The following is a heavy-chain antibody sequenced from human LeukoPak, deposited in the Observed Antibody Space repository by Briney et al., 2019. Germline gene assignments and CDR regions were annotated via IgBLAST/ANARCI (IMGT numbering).Heavy chain of an antibody. CDR3: AKEPPVIAKVDDAFDI. CDR1: GFTFSNYA. V-gene: IGHV3-23*01. CDR2: ISGSGGST. J-gene: IGHJ3*02. Sequence: PGGSLRLSCAASGFTFSNYAMSWVRQAPGKGLEWVSAISGSGGSTYYADSVKGRFTISRDNSKNTLYLQMNSLRAEDTAVYYCAKEPPVIAKVDDAFDIWGQGTMVSVSS. D-gene: IGHD2-21*01.